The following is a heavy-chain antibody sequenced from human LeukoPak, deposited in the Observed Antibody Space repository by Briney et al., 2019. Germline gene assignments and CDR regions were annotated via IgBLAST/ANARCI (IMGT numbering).Heavy chain of an antibody. V-gene: IGHV3-21*01. Sequence: GGSLRLSCAASGFTFSNYWMHWVRQDPGKGLEWVSSISSSSSYIYYADSVKGRFTISRDNAKNSLYLQMNSLRAEDTAVYYCARVRNMDVWGKGTTVTVSS. D-gene: IGHD3-3*01. J-gene: IGHJ6*03. CDR3: ARVRNMDV. CDR2: ISSSSSYI. CDR1: GFTFSNYW.